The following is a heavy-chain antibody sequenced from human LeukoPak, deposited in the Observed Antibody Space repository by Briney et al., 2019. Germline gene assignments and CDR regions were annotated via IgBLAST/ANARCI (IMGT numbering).Heavy chain of an antibody. CDR3: ARRSAAAGTPFDC. CDR1: GGSISSYY. Sequence: SETPSLTCTVSGGSISSYYWSWIRQPPGKGLEWIGYIYYSGSTNYNPSLKSRVTISVDTSKNQFSLKLSSVTAADTAVYYCARRSAAAGTPFDCWGQGTLVTVSS. D-gene: IGHD6-13*01. CDR2: IYYSGST. V-gene: IGHV4-59*01. J-gene: IGHJ4*02.